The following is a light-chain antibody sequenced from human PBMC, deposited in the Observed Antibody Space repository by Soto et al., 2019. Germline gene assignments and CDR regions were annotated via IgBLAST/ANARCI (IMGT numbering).Light chain of an antibody. Sequence: QSALTQPDSVSGSPGQSITIPCTGTSGDVGGYNLVSWYQQHPGKAPKLMIYEVTERPSGVSNRFSGSKSGNTDSLTISGLQPDDEADYYCCSYAGNSEVFGTGTKVTVL. V-gene: IGLV2-23*02. J-gene: IGLJ1*01. CDR1: SGDVGGYNL. CDR2: EVT. CDR3: CSYAGNSEV.